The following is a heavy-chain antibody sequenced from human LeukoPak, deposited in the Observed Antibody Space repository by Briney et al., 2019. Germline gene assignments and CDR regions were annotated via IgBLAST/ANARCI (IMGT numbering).Heavy chain of an antibody. V-gene: IGHV3-53*01. D-gene: IGHD1-26*01. CDR3: ARVYYSGSSYVGFDY. CDR1: GFTVSSNY. Sequence: GSLRLSCAASGFTVSSNYMSWVRQAPGKGREWVSVIYSGDSTYYADSVKGRFTISRDNSKNTLYLQMNSLRAEDTAVYYCARVYYSGSSYVGFDYWGQGTLVTVSS. CDR2: IYSGDST. J-gene: IGHJ4*02.